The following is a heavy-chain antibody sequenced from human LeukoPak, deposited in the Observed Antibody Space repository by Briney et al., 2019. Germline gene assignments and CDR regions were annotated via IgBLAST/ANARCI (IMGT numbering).Heavy chain of an antibody. V-gene: IGHV4-34*01. D-gene: IGHD3-9*01. CDR2: INHSGST. J-gene: IGHJ4*02. CDR1: GGSFSGYY. Sequence: SETLSLTCAVYGGSFSGYYWSWIRQPPGKGLEWIGEINHSGSTNYNPSLKSRVTISVDTSKNQFSLKLSSVTAADTAVYYCARRGPHTYYDILTGYYIDYWGQGTLVTVSS. CDR3: ARRGPHTYYDILTGYYIDY.